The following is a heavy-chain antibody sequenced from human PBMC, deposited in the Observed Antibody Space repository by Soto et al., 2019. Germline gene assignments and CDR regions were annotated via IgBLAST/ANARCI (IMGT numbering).Heavy chain of an antibody. J-gene: IGHJ4*02. V-gene: IGHV1-69*13. CDR3: ASTPSSPLYYYGSGSYLGFDY. CDR2: IIPIFGTA. D-gene: IGHD3-10*01. Sequence: SVKVSCKASGGTFSSYAISWVRQAPGQGLEWMGGIIPIFGTANYAQKFQGRVTITADESTSTAYMELSSVTAADTAVYYCASTPSSPLYYYGSGSYLGFDYWGQGTLVTVSS. CDR1: GGTFSSYA.